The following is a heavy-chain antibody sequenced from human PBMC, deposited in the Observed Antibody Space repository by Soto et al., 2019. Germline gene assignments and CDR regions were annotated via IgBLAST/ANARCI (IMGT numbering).Heavy chain of an antibody. V-gene: IGHV3-66*01. CDR2: VYIGERA. J-gene: IGHJ4*02. Sequence: EVQLVESGGGLAKPGGSPRLTCAVSGVSVHNNYLNWVRQAPGKGLEWIANVYIGERAYYADSVKGRITIFRDISTNVLNLQWGGLRVAGTAVYSWVRYTGGQGTLVTVSS. CDR3: VRYT. CDR1: GVSVHNNY. D-gene: IGHD1-1*01.